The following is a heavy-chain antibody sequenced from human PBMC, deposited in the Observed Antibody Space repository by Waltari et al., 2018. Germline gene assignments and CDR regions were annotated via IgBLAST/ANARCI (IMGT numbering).Heavy chain of an antibody. CDR3: ARGQASQMVATGYFDY. J-gene: IGHJ4*02. V-gene: IGHV4-34*01. Sequence: QVQLQQWGAGLLKPSETLSLTCAVYGGSFSGYYWSWIRQPPGKGLEWIGEINHSGSTNYNPSLKSRVTISVDTSKNQFSLKLSSVTAADTAVYYCARGQASQMVATGYFDYWGQGTLVTVSS. CDR2: INHSGST. CDR1: GGSFSGYY. D-gene: IGHD5-12*01.